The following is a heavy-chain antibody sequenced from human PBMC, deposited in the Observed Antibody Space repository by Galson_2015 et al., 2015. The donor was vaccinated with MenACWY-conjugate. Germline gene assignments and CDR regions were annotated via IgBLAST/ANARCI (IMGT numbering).Heavy chain of an antibody. CDR1: GFTFGSYA. D-gene: IGHD6-6*01. Sequence: SLRLSYAPSGFTFGSYAMHWVGHGPGKGLEYVSAIRSNVGTTHSTDSVKGRFIISRDNSKTTLYLQMSSLRAEDTAVYYCVRTKLVLFDYWGQGTLVTVSS. J-gene: IGHJ4*02. V-gene: IGHV3-64D*06. CDR3: VRTKLVLFDY. CDR2: IRSNVGTT.